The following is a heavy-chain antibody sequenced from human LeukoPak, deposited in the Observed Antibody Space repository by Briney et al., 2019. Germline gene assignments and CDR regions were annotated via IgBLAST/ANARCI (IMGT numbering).Heavy chain of an antibody. J-gene: IGHJ2*01. V-gene: IGHV3-23*01. CDR2: ISGSSGRT. D-gene: IGHD5-12*01. CDR1: GFTFSNYA. Sequence: GGSLRLSCAASGFTFSNYAMNWVRQAPGKGLEWVSAISGSSGRTYYADSVKGRFTISRENAKNSLYLQMNSLRAGDTAVYYCARVRKYSGYYSWYFDLWGRGTLVTVSS. CDR3: ARVRKYSGYYSWYFDL.